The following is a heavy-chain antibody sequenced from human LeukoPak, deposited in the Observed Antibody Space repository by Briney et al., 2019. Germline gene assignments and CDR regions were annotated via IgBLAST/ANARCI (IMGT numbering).Heavy chain of an antibody. Sequence: SETLSLTCTVSGGSISSGGYYWSWIRQPPGKGLEWIGYIYHSGSTYYNSSLKSRVTISVDRSKNQFSLKLSSVTAADTAVYYCASIAAAGTYFDYWGQGTLVTVSS. CDR1: GGSISSGGYY. CDR2: IYHSGST. J-gene: IGHJ4*02. CDR3: ASIAAAGTYFDY. V-gene: IGHV4-30-2*01. D-gene: IGHD6-13*01.